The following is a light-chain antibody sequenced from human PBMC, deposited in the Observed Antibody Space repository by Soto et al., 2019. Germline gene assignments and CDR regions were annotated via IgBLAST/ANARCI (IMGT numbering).Light chain of an antibody. J-gene: IGKJ4*01. V-gene: IGKV1-27*01. CDR3: QKFNAVPT. CDR1: QAISNY. Sequence: DIQMTQSPSSLSASVGDRVTITCRASQAISNYLAWYQQKPGKVPTLLISAASTLQSGVPSRFSGSGSGTDFTLTIGSLQPEDVATYYCQKFNAVPTFGGGTKVEI. CDR2: AAS.